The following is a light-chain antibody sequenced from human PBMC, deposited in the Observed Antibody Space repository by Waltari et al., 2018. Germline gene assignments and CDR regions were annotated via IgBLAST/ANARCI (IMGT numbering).Light chain of an antibody. CDR2: VVS. V-gene: IGKV1-39*01. CDR1: QTINKY. Sequence: DIHMTQSPSSLSASVGDRVTITCRASQTINKYLNWSQQKPGEAPKGLIPVVSYLHTGVPSRFSGSGSGTDFTLTISSLQPEDFATYYCQQSDSRPLTFGGGTKVEIK. CDR3: QQSDSRPLT. J-gene: IGKJ4*01.